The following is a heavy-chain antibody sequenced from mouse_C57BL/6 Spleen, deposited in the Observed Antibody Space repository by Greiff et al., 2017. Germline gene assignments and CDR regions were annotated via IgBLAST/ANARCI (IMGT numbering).Heavy chain of an antibody. D-gene: IGHD2-3*01. CDR3: AKEEDGYFDY. J-gene: IGHJ2*01. CDR1: GFSLTSYG. CDR2: IWSGGST. Sequence: VHLVESGPGLVQPSQSLSITCTVSGFSLTSYGVHWVRQSPGKGLEWLGVIWSGGSTDYNAAFISRLSISKDNSKSQVFFKMNSLQADDTAIYYCAKEEDGYFDYGGQGTTLTVSS. V-gene: IGHV2-2*01.